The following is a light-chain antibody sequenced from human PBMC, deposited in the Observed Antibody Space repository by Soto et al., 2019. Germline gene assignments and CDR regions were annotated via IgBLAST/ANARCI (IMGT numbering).Light chain of an antibody. Sequence: DIQMTQSPSSLSASVGDRVTITCRASQSISSYLNWYQQKPGKAPKLLIYAASSLQSGVPSRFSGSGSGTDFTLTNAGLQPEDSASYFCQQSISAPLTFGGGTKVEIK. CDR3: QQSISAPLT. CDR2: AAS. J-gene: IGKJ4*01. V-gene: IGKV1-39*01. CDR1: QSISSY.